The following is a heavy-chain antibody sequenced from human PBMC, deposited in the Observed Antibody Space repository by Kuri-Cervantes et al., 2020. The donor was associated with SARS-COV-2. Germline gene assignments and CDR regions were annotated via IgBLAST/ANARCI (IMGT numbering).Heavy chain of an antibody. V-gene: IGHV4-59*08. D-gene: IGHD2-8*01. Sequence: SETLSLTCTVSGGSISSYYWSWNRQPPGKGLEWIGYIYYSGSTNYNPSLKSRVTISVDTSKNQFSLKLSSVTAADTAVYYCARLASSRGTREFDYWAREPWSPSPQ. CDR1: GGSISSYY. CDR2: IYYSGST. CDR3: ARLASSRGTREFDY. J-gene: IGHJ4*02.